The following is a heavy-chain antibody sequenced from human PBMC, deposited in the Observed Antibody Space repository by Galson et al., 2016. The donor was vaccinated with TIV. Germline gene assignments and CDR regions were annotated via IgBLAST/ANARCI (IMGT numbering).Heavy chain of an antibody. Sequence: SLRLSCAASGFTVSGYSLTWVRQAPGKGLEWVSIIHADGRTYCGGAVRDRVTISRDNSKNTVYLQMSSLRAEDTAVYYCARDGRAEGDYNAWGDYWGQGALVTVSS. CDR3: ARDGRAEGDYNAWGDY. V-gene: IGHV3-66*01. CDR1: GFTVSGYS. J-gene: IGHJ4*02. CDR2: IHADGRT. D-gene: IGHD4-11*01.